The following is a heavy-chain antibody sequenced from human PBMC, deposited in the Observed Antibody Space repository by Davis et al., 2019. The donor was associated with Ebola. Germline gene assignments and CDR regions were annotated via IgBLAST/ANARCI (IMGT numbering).Heavy chain of an antibody. CDR1: GGSISSGGYY. D-gene: IGHD6-6*01. CDR2: IYYSGST. CDR3: ARVAARPIGMDV. V-gene: IGHV4-31*03. J-gene: IGHJ6*04. Sequence: LRLSCTVSGGSISSGGYYWSWIRQHPGKGLEWIGYIYYSGSTYYNPSLKSRVTISADTSKNQFSLKLSSVTAADTAVYYCARVAARPIGMDVWGKGTTVTVSS.